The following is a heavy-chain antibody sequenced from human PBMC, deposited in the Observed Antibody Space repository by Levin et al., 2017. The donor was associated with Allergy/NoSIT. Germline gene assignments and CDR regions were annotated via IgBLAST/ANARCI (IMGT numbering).Heavy chain of an antibody. CDR1: GFTFSSYS. J-gene: IGHJ4*02. D-gene: IGHD6-19*01. V-gene: IGHV3-21*01. CDR2: ISSSSSYI. CDR3: AGVALGVGGGWLVPGFDY. Sequence: GGSLRLSCAASGFTFSSYSMNWVRQAPGKGLEWVSSISSSSSYIYYADSVKGRFTISRDNAKNSLYLQMNSLRAEDTAVYYCAGVALGVGGGWLVPGFDYWGQGTLVTVSS.